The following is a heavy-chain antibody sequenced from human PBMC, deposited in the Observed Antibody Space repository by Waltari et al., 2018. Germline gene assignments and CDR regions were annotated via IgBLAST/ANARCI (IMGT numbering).Heavy chain of an antibody. CDR2: FYYSGST. V-gene: IGHV4-39*01. CDR1: GGSINRSSYY. Sequence: QPQLQESGPGLVKPSETLSLTGTVSGGSINRSSYYWGWIRQSPGKGLEWIGGFYYSGSTYYNPTLKSRVTISGDTSKKQFSLKLSAVTAADTAVYYCARHWKKSGYRFDPWGQGTLVTVSS. D-gene: IGHD5-12*01. J-gene: IGHJ5*02. CDR3: ARHWKKSGYRFDP.